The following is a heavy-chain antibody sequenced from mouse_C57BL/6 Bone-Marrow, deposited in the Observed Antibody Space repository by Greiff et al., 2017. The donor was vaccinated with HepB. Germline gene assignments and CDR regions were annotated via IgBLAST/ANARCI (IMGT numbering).Heavy chain of an antibody. CDR1: GFNIKDDY. Sequence: DVKLVESGAELVRPGASVKLSCTASGFNIKDDYMHWVKQRPEQGLEWIGWIDPENGDTEYASKFQGKATITADTSSNTAYLQLSSLTSEDTAVYYCTTKGELTGTDAMDYWGQGTSVTVSS. V-gene: IGHV14-4*01. D-gene: IGHD4-1*01. CDR3: TTKGELTGTDAMDY. J-gene: IGHJ4*01. CDR2: IDPENGDT.